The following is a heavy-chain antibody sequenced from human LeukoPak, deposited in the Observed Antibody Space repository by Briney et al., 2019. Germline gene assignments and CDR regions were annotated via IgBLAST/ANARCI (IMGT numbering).Heavy chain of an antibody. Sequence: GGSLRLSCAASGFTFSSYWMSWVRQAPGKGLEWVANIKQDGSEKYYVDSVKGRFTISRDNAKNSLYLQMNSLRAEDTAVCYCARVVVVPAAPSYYYYGMDVWDQGTTVTVSS. CDR1: GFTFSSYW. D-gene: IGHD2-2*01. CDR2: IKQDGSEK. CDR3: ARVVVVPAAPSYYYYGMDV. J-gene: IGHJ6*02. V-gene: IGHV3-7*01.